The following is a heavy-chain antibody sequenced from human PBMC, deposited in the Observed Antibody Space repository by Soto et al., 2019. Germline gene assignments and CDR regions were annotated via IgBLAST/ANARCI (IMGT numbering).Heavy chain of an antibody. CDR3: ARRPLMTGTKGWFDP. D-gene: IGHD1-7*01. CDR2: IYYSGNT. Sequence: SETLSLTCTVSGGSISSNNYYWGWIRQPPGKGLEWIGSIYYSGNTYYNPSLKSRVTISVDTSKNQFSLKLSSVTAADTAVYYCARRPLMTGTKGWFDPWGQGTLVTVSS. CDR1: GGSISSNNYY. J-gene: IGHJ5*02. V-gene: IGHV4-39*01.